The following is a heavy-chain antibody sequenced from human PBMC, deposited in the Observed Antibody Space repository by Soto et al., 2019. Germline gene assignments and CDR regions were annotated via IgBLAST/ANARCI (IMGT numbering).Heavy chain of an antibody. D-gene: IGHD1-7*01. V-gene: IGHV3-48*02. CDR1: GFTFSSYS. J-gene: IGHJ4*02. Sequence: EVQLVESGGGLVQPGGSLRLSCAASGFTFSSYSMNWVRQAPGKGLEWVSYISSSSSTIYYADSVKGRFTISRDNAKNSLYLQMNSLRDEDTAVYYCARMIITELRAPEAVDYWGQGTLVTVSS. CDR2: ISSSSSTI. CDR3: ARMIITELRAPEAVDY.